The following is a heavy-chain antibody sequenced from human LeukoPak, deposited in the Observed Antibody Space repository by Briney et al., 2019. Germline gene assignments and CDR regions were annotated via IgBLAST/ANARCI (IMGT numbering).Heavy chain of an antibody. J-gene: IGHJ4*02. CDR2: INPSGGST. V-gene: IGHV1-46*01. CDR1: GYTFTSYY. CDR3: ARGTGATTSY. Sequence: ASVKVSCKASGYTFTSYYMPWVRQASGQGLEWMGIINPSGGSTSYAQKFQGRVTMTRDMSTSTVYMELSSLRSEDTAVYYCARGTGATTSYWGQGTLVTVSS. D-gene: IGHD1-26*01.